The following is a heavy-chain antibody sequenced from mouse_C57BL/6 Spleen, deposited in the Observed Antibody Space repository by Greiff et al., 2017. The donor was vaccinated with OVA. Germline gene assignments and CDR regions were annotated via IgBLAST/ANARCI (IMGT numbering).Heavy chain of an antibody. CDR2: INPSNGGT. D-gene: IGHD1-1*01. V-gene: IGHV1-53*01. J-gene: IGHJ2*01. CDR1: GYTFTSYW. Sequence: QVQLQQPGTELVKSGASVKLSCKASGYTFTSYWMHWVKQRPGQGLEWIGNINPSNGGTNYNEKFKSKATLTVDKSSSTAYMQLSSLTSEDSAVYYCAREGYYYGSSPYYFDYWGQGTTLTVSS. CDR3: AREGYYYGSSPYYFDY.